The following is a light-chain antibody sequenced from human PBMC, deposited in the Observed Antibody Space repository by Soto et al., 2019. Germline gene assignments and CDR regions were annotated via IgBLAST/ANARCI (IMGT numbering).Light chain of an antibody. CDR3: SSYTNNITFAVL. CDR2: EVS. Sequence: QSALTQPPSVSGSPGQSVTISCTAINSDVGSYNRVSWYQQPPGTAPKLMIYEVSNRPSGVPDRFSGSKSGNTASLTISGLQVEDEADYYCSSYTNNITFAVLFGGGTKLTVL. V-gene: IGLV2-18*02. J-gene: IGLJ2*01. CDR1: NSDVGSYNR.